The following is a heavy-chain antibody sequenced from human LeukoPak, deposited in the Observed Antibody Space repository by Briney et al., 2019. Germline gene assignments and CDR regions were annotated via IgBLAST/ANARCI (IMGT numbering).Heavy chain of an antibody. Sequence: PAETLSLTCTVSGGSISSYYWSWIRQPPGKGLEWIGYIYHSGSTYYNPSLKSRVTISVDRSKNQFSLKLSSVTAADTAVYYCAGALVVVPAAIRWFDPWGQGTLVTVSS. D-gene: IGHD2-2*01. CDR2: IYHSGST. V-gene: IGHV4-59*04. CDR1: GGSISSYY. CDR3: AGALVVVPAAIRWFDP. J-gene: IGHJ5*02.